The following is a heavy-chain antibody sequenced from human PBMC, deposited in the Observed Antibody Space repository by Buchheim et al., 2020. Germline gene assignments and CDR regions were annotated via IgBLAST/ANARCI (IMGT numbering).Heavy chain of an antibody. CDR3: ARTVGLPGDFDY. CDR1: GGSISSSSYY. J-gene: IGHJ4*02. D-gene: IGHD5-12*01. CDR2: IYYSGTT. Sequence: QLQLQESGPGLVKPSETLSLTCTVSGGSISSSSYYWGWIRQPPGKGLEWIGSIYYSGTTYYNPSLKSRATISLDTSKTQFSLKLTSVTAADTAVYYCARTVGLPGDFDYWGQGTL. V-gene: IGHV4-39*07.